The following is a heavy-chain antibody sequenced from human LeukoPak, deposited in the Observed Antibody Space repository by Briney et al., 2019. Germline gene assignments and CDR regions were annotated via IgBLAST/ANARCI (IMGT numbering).Heavy chain of an antibody. CDR2: IRNRANSYTT. CDR3: TRCERTYYDI. J-gene: IGHJ4*02. CDR1: GFPFSDHY. D-gene: IGHD3-9*01. Sequence: GGSLRLSCAASGFPFSDHYMDWVRQAPGKGLEWVGRIRNRANSYTTEYAASVKGRFTISRDDSKNSLYLQMDSLKTEDSALYYCTRCERTYYDIWGQGTLVTVSS. V-gene: IGHV3-72*01.